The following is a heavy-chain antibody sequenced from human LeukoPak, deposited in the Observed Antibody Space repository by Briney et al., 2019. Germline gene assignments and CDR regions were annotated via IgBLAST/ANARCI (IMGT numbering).Heavy chain of an antibody. D-gene: IGHD6-13*01. CDR1: GFTFSSYG. Sequence: PGGSLRLSCAASGFTFSSYGMHWVRQAPGKGLEWVAVIWYDGSNKYYADSVKGRFTISRDNSKNTLYLQMNSLRAEDTAVYYCAKHAAVSYFDYWGQGTLVTVSS. CDR2: IWYDGSNK. CDR3: AKHAAVSYFDY. V-gene: IGHV3-33*06. J-gene: IGHJ4*02.